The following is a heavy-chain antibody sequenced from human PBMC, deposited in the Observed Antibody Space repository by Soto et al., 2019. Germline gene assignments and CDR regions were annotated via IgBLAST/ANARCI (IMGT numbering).Heavy chain of an antibody. J-gene: IGHJ4*02. CDR2: ISYDGSNK. V-gene: IGHV3-30-3*01. D-gene: IGHD6-19*01. CDR3: ARGSGGGWYRYFDY. Sequence: QVQLVESGGGVVQPGRSLRLSCAASGFTFSSYAMHWVRQAPGKGLEWVAVISYDGSNKYYADSVKGRFTISRDNSKNTLYLQMHSLRAEDTAVYYCARGSGGGWYRYFDYWGQGTLVTVSS. CDR1: GFTFSSYA.